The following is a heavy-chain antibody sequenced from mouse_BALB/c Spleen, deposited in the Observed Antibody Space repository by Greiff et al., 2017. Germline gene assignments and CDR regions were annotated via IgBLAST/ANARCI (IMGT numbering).Heavy chain of an antibody. Sequence: EVQLQESGGGLVQPGGSRKLSCAASGFTFSSFGMHWVRQAPEQGLEWVAYISSGSSTIYYADTVKGRFTISRDNPKNTLFLQMTSLRSEDTAMYYCARGATDAMDYWGQGTSVTVSS. D-gene: IGHD3-1*01. CDR2: ISSGSSTI. V-gene: IGHV5-17*02. J-gene: IGHJ4*01. CDR3: ARGATDAMDY. CDR1: GFTFSSFG.